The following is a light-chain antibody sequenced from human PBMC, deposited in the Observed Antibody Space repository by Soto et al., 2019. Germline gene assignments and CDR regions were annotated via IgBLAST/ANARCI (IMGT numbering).Light chain of an antibody. CDR3: SSYAGSMNLI. CDR2: EVS. J-gene: IGLJ2*01. Sequence: QSALTQPPSASGSPGQSVTISCTGSSSDVGGHNHVSWYQQHPGKAPKLMIYEVSKRPSGVPDRFSGSKSVNTASLTVSGLQAAAEADYYCSSYAGSMNLIFGGGTKLTVL. V-gene: IGLV2-8*01. CDR1: SSDVGGHNH.